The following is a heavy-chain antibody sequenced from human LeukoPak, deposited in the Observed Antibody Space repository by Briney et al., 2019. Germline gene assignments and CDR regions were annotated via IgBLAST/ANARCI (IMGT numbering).Heavy chain of an antibody. V-gene: IGHV1-46*01. CDR3: ARDESTSILWW. CDR2: INPSGGST. Sequence: ASVTVSCKASGYTFINCYMHWVRQAPGQGLEWMGIINPSGGSTSYAQKFQGRVTMTRDTSTSTVYMELRSLRSEDTAVYYCARDESTSILWWWGQGTLVTVSS. CDR1: GYTFINCY. J-gene: IGHJ1*01. D-gene: IGHD2-21*01.